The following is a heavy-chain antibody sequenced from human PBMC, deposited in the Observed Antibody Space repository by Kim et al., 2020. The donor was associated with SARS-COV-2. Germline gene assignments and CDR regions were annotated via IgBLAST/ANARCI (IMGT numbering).Heavy chain of an antibody. CDR3: AGTRYYDALSGYHTFDY. D-gene: IGHD3-3*01. CDR1: GYIFTSYV. CDR2: IGGNSGDT. Sequence: ASVKVSCKASGYIFTSYVISWVRQAPGQGLEWMGWIGGNSGDTRYAQKFQGSVTITRDTSTSTAYMELRSLRSDDTAVYYCAGTRYYDALSGYHTFDYWGQGTRVTVSS. J-gene: IGHJ4*02. V-gene: IGHV1-18*01.